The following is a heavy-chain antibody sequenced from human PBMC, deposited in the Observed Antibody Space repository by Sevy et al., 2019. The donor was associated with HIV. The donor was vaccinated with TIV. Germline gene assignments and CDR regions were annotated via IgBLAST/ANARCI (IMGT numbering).Heavy chain of an antibody. D-gene: IGHD1-26*01. J-gene: IGHJ4*02. CDR1: GFTFSDYS. Sequence: GGSLRLSCAASGFTFSDYSLNWVRQAPGNGLEWVSYISRSGTTRHYADSVRGRFTISRDDAKNSLYLQMSSLRDEDTAVYYCARDDTTSYLPVSWGQGTLVTVSS. CDR2: ISRSGTTR. V-gene: IGHV3-48*02. CDR3: ARDDTTSYLPVS.